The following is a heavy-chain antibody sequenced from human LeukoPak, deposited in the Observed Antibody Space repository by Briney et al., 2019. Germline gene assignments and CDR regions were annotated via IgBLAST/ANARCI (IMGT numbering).Heavy chain of an antibody. Sequence: PGGSLRLSCAASGFTFSSYSMNWVRQAPGKGLEWVSSISSSSSYIYYADSVKGRFTISRDNAKNSLYLQMNSLRAEDTAVYYCARAGEIHYYYMDVWGKGTTVTVSS. CDR3: ARAGEIHYYYMDV. J-gene: IGHJ6*03. CDR2: ISSSSSYI. CDR1: GFTFSSYS. V-gene: IGHV3-21*01. D-gene: IGHD7-27*01.